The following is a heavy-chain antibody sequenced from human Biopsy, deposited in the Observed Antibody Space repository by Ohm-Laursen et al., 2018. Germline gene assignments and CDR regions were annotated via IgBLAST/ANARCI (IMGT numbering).Heavy chain of an antibody. CDR3: VRGVDYYDPYHYYALDV. V-gene: IGHV4-34*01. CDR1: GESFNGYY. CDR2: INHSGRT. J-gene: IGHJ6*02. D-gene: IGHD3-22*01. Sequence: TLSLTCAVYGESFNGYYWSWIRQTPGKGLEWIGEINHSGRTNYNPSLKSRVTISVDTSKNQFSLKVRSVTAADTAVYYCVRGVDYYDPYHYYALDVWGQGTMVTVS.